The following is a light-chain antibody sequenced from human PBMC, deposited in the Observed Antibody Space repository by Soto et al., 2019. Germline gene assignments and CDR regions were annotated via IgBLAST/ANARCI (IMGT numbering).Light chain of an antibody. CDR3: QQRSNWPIT. V-gene: IGKV3-11*01. CDR1: QSVSRY. Sequence: EIVLTQSPVTLSLSPGERATLSCRASQSVSRYLAWYQQKHDQAPRLLIYDAFNRATGIPARFSGSGSGTDLTITISSLEPEDFVVYDCQQRSNWPITFGQGTRLEIK. CDR2: DAF. J-gene: IGKJ5*01.